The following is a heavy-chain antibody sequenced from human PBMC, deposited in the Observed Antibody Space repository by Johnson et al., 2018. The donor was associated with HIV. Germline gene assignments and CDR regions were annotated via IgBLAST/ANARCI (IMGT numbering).Heavy chain of an antibody. CDR1: GFTFSSFG. J-gene: IGHJ3*02. Sequence: VQLVESGGGVVQPGRSLRLSCVGSGFTFSSFGMHWVRQAPGKGLEWVAVISYDGSNKYYADSVKGRFTISRDNSKNTLYQQMNSLRAEDTAVYYCAKDRGGGSYIDAFDIWGQGTMVTVSS. V-gene: IGHV3-30*18. D-gene: IGHD1-26*01. CDR3: AKDRGGGSYIDAFDI. CDR2: ISYDGSNK.